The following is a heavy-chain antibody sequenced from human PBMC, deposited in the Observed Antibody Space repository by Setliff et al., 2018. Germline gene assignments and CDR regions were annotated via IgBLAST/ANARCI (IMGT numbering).Heavy chain of an antibody. V-gene: IGHV4-61*05. CDR3: ARLVESSTWGNWFDP. Sequence: NPSETLPLTCRVSGGSIISSTYNWGWIRQPPGKVLEWIGYFYHSGSMNYSPSLKGRVTTSVDTSKNQFSLKLSSVTAADTAVYYCARLVESSTWGNWFDPWGQGTLVTVSS. D-gene: IGHD6-6*01. CDR2: FYHSGSM. CDR1: GGSIISSTYN. J-gene: IGHJ5*02.